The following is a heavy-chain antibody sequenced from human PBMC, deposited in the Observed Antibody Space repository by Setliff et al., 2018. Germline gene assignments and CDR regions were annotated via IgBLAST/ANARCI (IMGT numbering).Heavy chain of an antibody. Sequence: PSETLSLTCTVSDGSLSSHYWDWIRQPPGKGLEWIGHTYYIGATNYNPSLKGRVTISVDTSKNQVSLKMNFVTAADTAVYYCARGGVLGTGDFDYWGQGTLVTVSS. CDR3: ARGGVLGTGDFDY. CDR2: TYYIGAT. J-gene: IGHJ4*02. V-gene: IGHV4-59*11. D-gene: IGHD3-16*01. CDR1: DGSLSSHY.